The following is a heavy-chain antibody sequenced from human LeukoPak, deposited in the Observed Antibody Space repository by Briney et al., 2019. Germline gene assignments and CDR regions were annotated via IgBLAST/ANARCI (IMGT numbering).Heavy chain of an antibody. J-gene: IGHJ4*02. V-gene: IGHV1-46*01. CDR3: ARDGYKVGGKWDY. CDR1: GYTSTSYY. D-gene: IGHD5-24*01. Sequence: ASVKVSCKASGYTSTSYYIHWVRQAPGQGLEWMGIINPSDGSTSYAQKFQGRLTMTRDTSTDTVYMELNSLRSEDTAVYYCARDGYKVGGKWDYWGQGTLVTVSS. CDR2: INPSDGST.